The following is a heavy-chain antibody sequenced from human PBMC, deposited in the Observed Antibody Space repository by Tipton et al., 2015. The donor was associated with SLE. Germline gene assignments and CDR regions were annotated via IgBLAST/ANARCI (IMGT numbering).Heavy chain of an antibody. D-gene: IGHD6-13*01. Sequence: TLSLTCNVSGGSISSGSYYWTWIRQPAGKGLEWIGRIYSRGSTNYNPSLMSRVTISADTSKNQFSLKLNSVTAADTAVYYCARRGALAAAGVYYYYGMDVWGQGTTVTVSS. CDR2: IYSRGST. J-gene: IGHJ6*02. V-gene: IGHV4-61*02. CDR1: GGSISSGSYY. CDR3: ARRGALAAAGVYYYYGMDV.